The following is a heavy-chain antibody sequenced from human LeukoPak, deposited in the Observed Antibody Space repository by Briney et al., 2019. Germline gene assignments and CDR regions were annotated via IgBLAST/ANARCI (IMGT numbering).Heavy chain of an antibody. J-gene: IGHJ4*02. Sequence: SETLSLTCTVSGGSISSYYWSWIRQPPGKGLEWIGYIYYSGSTNYNPSLKSRVTISVDTSKNQFSLKLSSVTAADTAVYYCARLRGYFDYWGQGTLVTVSS. CDR3: ARLRGYFDY. D-gene: IGHD3-22*01. CDR2: IYYSGST. CDR1: GGSISSYY. V-gene: IGHV4-59*01.